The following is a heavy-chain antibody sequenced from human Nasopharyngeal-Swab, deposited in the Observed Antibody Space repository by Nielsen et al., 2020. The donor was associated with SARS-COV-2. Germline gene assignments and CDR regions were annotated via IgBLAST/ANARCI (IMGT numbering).Heavy chain of an antibody. D-gene: IGHD5-12*01. CDR3: ARERGGGYGDY. V-gene: IGHV3-69-1*01. J-gene: IGHJ4*02. Sequence: GESLKISCATSGFTFSHYTMTLVRQAPGKGLQWISYITSGNSVQYADSVRGRFTISRDNAKHSLYLQMNSLTAEDTAVYYCARERGGGYGDYWGQGTLVTVSS. CDR1: GFTFSHYT. CDR2: ITSGNSV.